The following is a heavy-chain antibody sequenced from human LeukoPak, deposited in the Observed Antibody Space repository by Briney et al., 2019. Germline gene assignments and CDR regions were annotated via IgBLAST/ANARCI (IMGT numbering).Heavy chain of an antibody. D-gene: IGHD2-2*01. CDR2: IISNGRNT. V-gene: IGHV3-64D*09. Sequence: GGSLRLSCSASGFSFTSYAMHWVRQAPGRGLEYVSTIISNGRNTYYSPSMKGRITLSRDNSKETLSLQLNSLRPDDTDVYYCVKARAAVKPVAMKWVFDSWGQGALVTVSS. CDR1: GFSFTSYA. J-gene: IGHJ4*02. CDR3: VKARAAVKPVAMKWVFDS.